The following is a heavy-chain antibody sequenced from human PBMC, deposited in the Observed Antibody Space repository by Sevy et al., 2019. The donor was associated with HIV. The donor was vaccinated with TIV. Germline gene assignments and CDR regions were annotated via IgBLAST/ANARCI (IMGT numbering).Heavy chain of an antibody. CDR1: GFNFSPYA. Sequence: GGSLRLSCAASGFNFSPYAMHWVRQAPGKGLEWVATISSDGSTKYYVHSVNGRFSISRDNSKNTLLLQKNNLTPEDTAAVYCAKEEYYYDSRSADWFDSWGQGTLVTVSS. CDR2: ISSDGSTK. V-gene: IGHV3-30*04. J-gene: IGHJ5*01. CDR3: AKEEYYYDSRSADWFDS. D-gene: IGHD3-22*01.